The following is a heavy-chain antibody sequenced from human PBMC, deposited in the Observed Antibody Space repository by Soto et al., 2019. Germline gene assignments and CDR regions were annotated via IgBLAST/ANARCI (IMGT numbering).Heavy chain of an antibody. CDR1: GFTFSSYA. CDR3: ARDSDVPPDTAMVHTDY. Sequence: QVQLVESGGGVVQPGRSLRLSCAASGFTFSSYAMHWVRQAPGKGLEWVAVISYDGSNKYYADSVKGRFTISRDNSKNTLYLQMNSLRAEDTAVYYCARDSDVPPDTAMVHTDYWGQGTLVTVSS. J-gene: IGHJ4*02. V-gene: IGHV3-30-3*01. CDR2: ISYDGSNK. D-gene: IGHD5-18*01.